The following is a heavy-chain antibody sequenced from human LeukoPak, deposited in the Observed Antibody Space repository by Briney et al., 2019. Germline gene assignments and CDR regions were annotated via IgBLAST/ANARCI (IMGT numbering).Heavy chain of an antibody. CDR1: GGSMSSSTYF. J-gene: IGHJ4*02. CDR2: ITYTGTT. CDR3: ARHIVAMAATDPSDY. V-gene: IGHV4-39*01. D-gene: IGHD6-19*01. Sequence: TSETLSLSCTVSGGSMSSSTYFWGRIRQPPGKGLEWIATITYTGTTYYNSSLKSRVTTSVDTSKNQFTLQLNSVTAADTAVYYCARHIVAMAATDPSDYWGQGTLVTVSS.